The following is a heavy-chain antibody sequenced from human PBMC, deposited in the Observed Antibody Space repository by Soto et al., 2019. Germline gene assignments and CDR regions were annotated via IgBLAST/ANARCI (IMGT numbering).Heavy chain of an antibody. CDR1: GGSISSGGYY. CDR3: ARGRVQAASTEYYYYGMDV. D-gene: IGHD2-2*01. V-gene: IGHV4-31*03. J-gene: IGHJ6*02. CDR2: IYYSGST. Sequence: SETLSLTCTVSGGSISSGGYYWSWIRQHPGKGLEWIGYIYYSGSTYYNPSLKSRVTISVDTSKNQFSLKLSSVTAADTAVYYCARGRVQAASTEYYYYGMDVWGQGTTVTVSS.